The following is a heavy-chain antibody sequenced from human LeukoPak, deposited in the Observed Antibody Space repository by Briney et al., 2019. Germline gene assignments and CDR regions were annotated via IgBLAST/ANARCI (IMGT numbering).Heavy chain of an antibody. D-gene: IGHD2-15*01. CDR3: AREGEGLGYCSGGTCSWYFDV. V-gene: IGHV1-69*13. CDR1: GGTFRSYA. CDR2: IIPIFGTT. J-gene: IGHJ2*01. Sequence: SVTVSCKASGGTFRSYAISWVRQAPGQGLEWMGGIIPIFGTTYYAQKFQDRVTFTADESTSTASMELRSLRFEDTAVYFCAREGEGLGYCSGGTCSWYFDVWGRGTLVTVSS.